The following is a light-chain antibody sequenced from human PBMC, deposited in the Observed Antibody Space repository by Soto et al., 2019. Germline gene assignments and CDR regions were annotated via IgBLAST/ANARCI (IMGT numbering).Light chain of an antibody. CDR1: QSIARN. V-gene: IGKV3-15*01. Sequence: EIVMTQSPATLPVSPGESATLSCRASQSIARNLAWYQQKPGQAPRLLIHSASARSTGIPPRFSGSGSGTEFYLSISSLQSEDFSVYYCQQRNHWTAFGQGNNLEIK. J-gene: IGKJ2*01. CDR3: QQRNHWTA. CDR2: SAS.